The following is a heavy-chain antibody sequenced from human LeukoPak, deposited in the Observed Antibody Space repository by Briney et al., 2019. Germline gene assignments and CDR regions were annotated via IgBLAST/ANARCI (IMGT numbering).Heavy chain of an antibody. Sequence: PGGSLRLSCAASGFTFSSYAMNWVRQAPGKGLEWVSAVSGSDGSTYYADSVKGRFTISRDNSKNTLYLQMNSLRAEDTAVFFCAKSIIMVQGLFDYWGQGTLVTVSS. CDR3: AKSIIMVQGLFDY. J-gene: IGHJ4*02. V-gene: IGHV3-23*01. D-gene: IGHD3-10*01. CDR1: GFTFSSYA. CDR2: VSGSDGST.